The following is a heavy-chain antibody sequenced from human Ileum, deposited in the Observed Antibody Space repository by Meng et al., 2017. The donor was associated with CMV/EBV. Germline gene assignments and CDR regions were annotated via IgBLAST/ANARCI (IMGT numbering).Heavy chain of an antibody. Sequence: ASVKVSCKASAYTFTNYGITWVRQAPGQGLEWMGWISSNNGDTHYVQKFQGRVTMTTDTSTTTAYMELRGLRSDDTAVYYCARVNIGLRNFAYWGQGNRV. D-gene: IGHD5-12*01. CDR1: AYTFTNYG. J-gene: IGHJ4*02. CDR3: ARVNIGLRNFAY. CDR2: ISSNNGDT. V-gene: IGHV1-18*01.